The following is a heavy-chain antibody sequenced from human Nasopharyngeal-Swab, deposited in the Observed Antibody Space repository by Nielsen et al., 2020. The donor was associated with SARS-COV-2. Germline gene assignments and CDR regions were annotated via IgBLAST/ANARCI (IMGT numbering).Heavy chain of an antibody. CDR2: IWYDGSNK. D-gene: IGHD6-19*01. J-gene: IGHJ4*02. V-gene: IGHV3-33*06. Sequence: VRQAPGKGLEWVAVIWYDGSNKYYADSVKGRFTISRDNSKNTLYLQMNSLRAEDTAVYYCAKLDSSGWLLFDYWGQGTLVTVSS. CDR3: AKLDSSGWLLFDY.